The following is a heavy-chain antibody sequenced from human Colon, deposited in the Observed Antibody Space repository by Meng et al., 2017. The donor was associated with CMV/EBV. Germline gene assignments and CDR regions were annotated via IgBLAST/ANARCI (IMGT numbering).Heavy chain of an antibody. CDR3: AAYDSSAKSYDF. CDR2: IKQDGGEK. CDR1: GFTFNGYW. J-gene: IGHJ4*02. V-gene: IGHV3-7*01. Sequence: GESLKISCAASGFTFNGYWMSWVRQAPGKGLEWVANIKQDGGEKYYVDSVKGRFTISRDNAKNSLYLQMNSLRAEDTAVYYCAAYDSSAKSYDFWGQGTLVTVSS. D-gene: IGHD3-22*01.